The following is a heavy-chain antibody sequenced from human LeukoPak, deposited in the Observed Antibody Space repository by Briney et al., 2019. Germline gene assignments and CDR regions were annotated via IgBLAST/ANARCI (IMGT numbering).Heavy chain of an antibody. V-gene: IGHV3-23*01. D-gene: IGHD7-27*01. Sequence: PGGTLSLSCAASGFTSSSYAMSTVRQAPGTGLEGFLTISNSGGSTYYSDSVKGRFTISRDNSKNTLFLQMNSLRAEDTAIYYCAKGFSWGSYFDYWGQGTLVTVSS. CDR1: GFTSSSYA. CDR2: ISNSGGST. CDR3: AKGFSWGSYFDY. J-gene: IGHJ4*02.